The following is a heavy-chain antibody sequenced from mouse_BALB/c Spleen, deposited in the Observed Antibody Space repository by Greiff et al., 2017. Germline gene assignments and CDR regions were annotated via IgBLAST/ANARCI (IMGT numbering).Heavy chain of an antibody. D-gene: IGHD2-1*01. CDR3: ARIYGNYAMDY. V-gene: IGHV2-9*02. Sequence: VKLVESGPGLVAPSQSLSITCTVSGFSLTGYGVNWVRQPPGKGLEWLGVIWAGGSTNYNSALMSRLSISKDNSKSQVFLKMNSLQTDDTAMYYCARIYGNYAMDYWGQGTSVTVSS. CDR2: IWAGGST. CDR1: GFSLTGYG. J-gene: IGHJ4*01.